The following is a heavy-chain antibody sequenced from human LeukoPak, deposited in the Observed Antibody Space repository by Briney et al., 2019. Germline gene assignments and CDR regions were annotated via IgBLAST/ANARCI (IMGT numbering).Heavy chain of an antibody. CDR1: GFTFSSYE. D-gene: IGHD3-22*01. Sequence: TGGSLRLSCAASGFTFSSYEMNWVRQAPGKGLEWVSYISSSSSTIYYADSVKGQFTISRDNAKNSLYLQMNSLRVEDTAVYYCARAAYDTSGNHAFDIWGQGTMVTVSS. J-gene: IGHJ3*02. CDR3: ARAAYDTSGNHAFDI. V-gene: IGHV3-48*03. CDR2: ISSSSSTI.